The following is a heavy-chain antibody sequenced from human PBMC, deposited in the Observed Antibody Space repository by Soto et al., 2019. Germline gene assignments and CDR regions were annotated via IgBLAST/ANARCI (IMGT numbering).Heavy chain of an antibody. Sequence: SGGSLILSCAASGFNFSSYAMSWVRQAPGKGLEWVSAISGSGGSTYYADSVKGRFTISRDNSKNTLYLQMNSLRAEDTAVYYCARLRGYCGGGNCHELHFDPWGQGILVTVSS. CDR1: GFNFSSYA. D-gene: IGHD2-15*01. J-gene: IGHJ5*02. CDR3: ARLRGYCGGGNCHELHFDP. V-gene: IGHV3-23*01. CDR2: ISGSGGST.